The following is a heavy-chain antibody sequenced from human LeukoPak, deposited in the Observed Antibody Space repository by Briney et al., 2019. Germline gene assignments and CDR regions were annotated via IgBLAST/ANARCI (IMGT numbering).Heavy chain of an antibody. V-gene: IGHV3-30*18. D-gene: IGHD3-16*01. J-gene: IGHJ4*02. CDR1: GFTFSSYG. CDR3: AKDPLYS. CDR2: ISYDGSNK. Sequence: GGSLRLSCAASGFTFSSYGMHWVRQAPGKGLEWVAVISYDGSNKYYADSVKGRFTISRDNSKNTLYLQMNSLSAEDTAVYYCAKDPLYSWGQGTLVTVSS.